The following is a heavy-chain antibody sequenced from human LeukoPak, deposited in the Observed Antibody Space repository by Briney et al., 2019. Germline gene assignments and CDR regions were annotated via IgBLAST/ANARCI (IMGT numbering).Heavy chain of an antibody. D-gene: IGHD6-13*01. CDR2: ISGSGGST. CDR3: AKEPYSSSGSPYWFDP. V-gene: IGHV3-23*01. J-gene: IGHJ5*02. Sequence: PGGSLRLSCAASGFTFSSYAMSWVRQAPGKGLEWVSAISGSGGSTYYADSVKGRFTISRDNSKNTLYLQMNSLRAEDTAVYYCAKEPYSSSGSPYWFDPWGQGTLVTVSS. CDR1: GFTFSSYA.